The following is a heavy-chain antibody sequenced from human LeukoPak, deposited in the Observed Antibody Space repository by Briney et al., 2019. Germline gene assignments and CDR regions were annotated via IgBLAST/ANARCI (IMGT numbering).Heavy chain of an antibody. Sequence: GGSLRLSCAASGFTFSSYVMNWVRQAPGKGLEWVSAISDSGGSTYHADSVKGRFAISRDNSKNTLYLQMNGLRAEDTAVYYCARRALGDLYYFDRWGQGTLVTVSS. CDR1: GFTFSSYV. CDR2: ISDSGGST. V-gene: IGHV3-23*01. CDR3: ARRALGDLYYFDR. D-gene: IGHD1-26*01. J-gene: IGHJ4*02.